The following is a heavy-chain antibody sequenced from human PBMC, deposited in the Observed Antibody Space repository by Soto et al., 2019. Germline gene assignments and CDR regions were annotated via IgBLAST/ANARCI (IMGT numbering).Heavy chain of an antibody. CDR2: IYYTGST. V-gene: IGHV4-59*08. CDR1: SGSISTYY. D-gene: IGHD5-12*01. Sequence: PSETLSLTCTVSSGSISTYYWSWIRQPPGKGLEWIGYIYYTGSTNYNPSLKTRVAISADTSKNQFSLKLSSVTAADTAVYYCARSINIVATIHYFDDWGQGTLVTVSS. CDR3: ARSINIVATIHYFDD. J-gene: IGHJ4*02.